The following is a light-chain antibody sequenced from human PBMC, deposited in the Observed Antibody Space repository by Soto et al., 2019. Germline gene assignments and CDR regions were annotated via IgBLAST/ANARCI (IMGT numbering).Light chain of an antibody. CDR3: QQYYSYSRFT. V-gene: IGKV1-8*01. Sequence: AIRMTQSPSSFSASTGDRVTITCRASQGISSYLAWYQQKPGKAPKLLIYAASTLKSGVASRFSGSGSGTDFTLTISCLQSEDFATYYCQQYYSYSRFTFGPGTKVDIK. CDR1: QGISSY. CDR2: AAS. J-gene: IGKJ3*01.